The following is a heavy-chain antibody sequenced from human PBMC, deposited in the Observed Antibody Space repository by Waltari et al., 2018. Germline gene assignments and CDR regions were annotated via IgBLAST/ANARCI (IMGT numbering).Heavy chain of an antibody. CDR1: RVSISSVVSS. CDR3: ARAECSTSSCFFVSGFDP. V-gene: IGHV4-39*01. Sequence: QLHLQESGPELVEPSETLYLTCTVSRVSISSVVSSWGWIRQPAGKGPEWIGNIYYSGSAYYNPSLESRVAISVDTSRNKFFLSLTSVTAADAAVYYCARAECSTSSCFFVSGFDPWGQGIHVTVSS. D-gene: IGHD3-3*01. J-gene: IGHJ5*02. CDR2: IYYSGSA.